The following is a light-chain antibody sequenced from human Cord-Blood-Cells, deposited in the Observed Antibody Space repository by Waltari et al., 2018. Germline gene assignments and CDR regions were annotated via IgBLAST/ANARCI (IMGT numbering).Light chain of an antibody. Sequence: QSALTQPASVSGSPGQSITIPCTGTSSYVGGYNYVSWYQQHPGKTPKPMIYDVSNRPSGVSNRFSGSKSGNTASLTISGLQAEDEADYYCSSYTSSSTWVFGGGTKLTVL. CDR2: DVS. V-gene: IGLV2-14*01. CDR1: SSYVGGYNY. CDR3: SSYTSSSTWV. J-gene: IGLJ3*02.